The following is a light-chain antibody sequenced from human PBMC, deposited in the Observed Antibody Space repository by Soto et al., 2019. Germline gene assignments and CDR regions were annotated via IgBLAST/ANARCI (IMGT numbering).Light chain of an antibody. CDR3: PQSYSTPRT. V-gene: IGKV1-39*01. J-gene: IGKJ1*01. CDR2: AAS. Sequence: DIQMTQSPSSLSASVGDRVTITCRASQSISSYLNWYQQKPGKAPKLLIYAASSLQSGVPSRFSGSGSGTDFTLTISSLQPEDFATYYCPQSYSTPRTFGQGTKVEIK. CDR1: QSISSY.